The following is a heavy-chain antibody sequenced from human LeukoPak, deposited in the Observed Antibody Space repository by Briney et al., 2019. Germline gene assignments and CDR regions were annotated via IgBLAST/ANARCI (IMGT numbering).Heavy chain of an antibody. Sequence: RASVKVSCKASGGTFTSYAISWVRQAPGQGLEWMGGIIPIIGTANYAQKLQGRVTMTTDTSTSTAYMELRSLRSDDTAVYYCARAIPGVVVPAALVWGYAFDIWGQGTMVTVSS. J-gene: IGHJ3*02. CDR2: IIPIIGTA. D-gene: IGHD2-2*01. CDR1: GGTFTSYA. CDR3: ARAIPGVVVPAALVWGYAFDI. V-gene: IGHV1-69*05.